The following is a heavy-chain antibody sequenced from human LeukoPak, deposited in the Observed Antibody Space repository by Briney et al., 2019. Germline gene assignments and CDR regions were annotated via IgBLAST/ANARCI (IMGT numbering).Heavy chain of an antibody. CDR3: ARGRSITMLREDFDY. CDR1: GGSFSGYY. V-gene: IGHV4-34*01. Sequence: SETLSLTCAVYGGSFSGYYWSWIRQPPGKGLEWIGEINHSGSTNYNPSLKSRVTISVDTSKNQFSLKLSSVTAADTAVYYCARGRSITMLREDFDYWGQGTLVTVSS. D-gene: IGHD3-10*01. CDR2: INHSGST. J-gene: IGHJ4*02.